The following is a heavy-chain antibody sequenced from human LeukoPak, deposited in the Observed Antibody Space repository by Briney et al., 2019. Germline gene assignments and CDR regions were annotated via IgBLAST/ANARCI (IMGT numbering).Heavy chain of an antibody. CDR1: GFTFDDYA. CDR2: ISWNSGSI. Sequence: GGSLRLSCAASGFTFDDYAMHWVRQAPGKGLGWVSSISWNSGSIGYADSVKGRFTISRDNARNSLYLQMNSLRAEDTAFYYCAKDIAYSATYYDYWGQGTLVTVSS. V-gene: IGHV3-9*01. J-gene: IGHJ4*02. D-gene: IGHD1-26*01. CDR3: AKDIAYSATYYDY.